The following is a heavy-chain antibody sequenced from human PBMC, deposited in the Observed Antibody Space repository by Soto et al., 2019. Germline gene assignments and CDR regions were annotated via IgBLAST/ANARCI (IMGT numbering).Heavy chain of an antibody. V-gene: IGHV4-61*01. CDR3: ARGYYFDY. CDR2: IYYSGST. J-gene: IGHJ4*02. Sequence: PSETLSLTCTVSGGSVSSGSYYWRWIRQPPGKGLEWIGYIYYSGSTNYNPSLKSRVTISVDTSKNQFSLKLSSVTAADTAVYYCARGYYFDYWGQGTLVTVSS. CDR1: GGSVSSGSYY.